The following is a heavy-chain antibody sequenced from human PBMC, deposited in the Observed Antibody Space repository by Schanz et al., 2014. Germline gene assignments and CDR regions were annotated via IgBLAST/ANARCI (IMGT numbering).Heavy chain of an antibody. D-gene: IGHD2-2*03. Sequence: EVQLVESGGGLVQPGGSLRLSCAASGFTFSDSWMHWVRQAPGKGLVWVSRTSNDGSFTTFADSVKGRFTISRDNAKNTLYLQMNSLRPEDTAVYYCARALRHGYCNVVGCQNGGWFDIWGQGTLVIVSS. CDR3: ARALRHGYCNVVGCQNGGWFDI. V-gene: IGHV3-74*01. CDR1: GFTFSDSW. CDR2: TSNDGSFT. J-gene: IGHJ4*02.